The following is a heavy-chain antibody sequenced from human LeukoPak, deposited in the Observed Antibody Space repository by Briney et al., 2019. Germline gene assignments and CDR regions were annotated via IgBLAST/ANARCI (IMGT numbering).Heavy chain of an antibody. D-gene: IGHD3-16*01. V-gene: IGHV1-3*04. Sequence: ASVTVSFTASGYAFISYVIHWVRQTPGQRPEWMGWINSDDGDTKYSQKFQGRVTFTRDTSASTAYMEMSSLRSEDAAVYYCARDRGGAGDFDYWGQGTLVSVSS. J-gene: IGHJ4*02. CDR3: ARDRGGAGDFDY. CDR1: GYAFISYV. CDR2: INSDDGDT.